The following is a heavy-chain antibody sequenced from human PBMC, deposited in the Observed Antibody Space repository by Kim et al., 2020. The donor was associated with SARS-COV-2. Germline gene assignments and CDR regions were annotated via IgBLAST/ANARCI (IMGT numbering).Heavy chain of an antibody. V-gene: IGHV3-21*01. CDR3: AGIYSSSWPRAPVSRWGKEFDP. Sequence: GGSLRLSCAASGFTFSSYSMNWVRQAPGKGLEWVSSISSSSSYIYYADSVKGRFTISRDNAKNSLYLQMNSLRAEDTAVYYCAGIYSSSWPRAPVSRWGKEFDPWGQGTLVTVSS. J-gene: IGHJ5*02. D-gene: IGHD6-13*01. CDR2: ISSSSSYI. CDR1: GFTFSSYS.